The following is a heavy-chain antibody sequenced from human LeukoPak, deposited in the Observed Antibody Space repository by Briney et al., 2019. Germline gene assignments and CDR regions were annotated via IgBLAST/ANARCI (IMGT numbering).Heavy chain of an antibody. J-gene: IGHJ4*02. CDR1: GGSISSGSYY. CDR3: ARDNEDSGGYSSGY. Sequence: PSETLSLTCTVSGGSISSGSYYWSWIRQPAGKGLEWIGRIYTSGSTNYNPSLKSRVTISVDTSKNQFSLKLSSVTAADTAVYYCARDNEDSGGYSSGYWGQGTLVTVSS. CDR2: IYTSGST. D-gene: IGHD3-22*01. V-gene: IGHV4-61*02.